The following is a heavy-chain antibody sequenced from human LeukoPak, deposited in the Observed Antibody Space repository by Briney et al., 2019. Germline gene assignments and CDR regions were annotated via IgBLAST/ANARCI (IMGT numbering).Heavy chain of an antibody. CDR3: AKDRDYYDSLYYFDY. V-gene: IGHV3-74*01. D-gene: IGHD3-22*01. Sequence: PGGSLRLSCAASGFTFSSYWMHWVRQAPGKGLVWVSRINSDGSSTNYADSVKGRFTISRDNAKNTLYLQMNSLRAEDTAVYYCAKDRDYYDSLYYFDYWGQGTLVTVSS. J-gene: IGHJ4*02. CDR2: INSDGSST. CDR1: GFTFSSYW.